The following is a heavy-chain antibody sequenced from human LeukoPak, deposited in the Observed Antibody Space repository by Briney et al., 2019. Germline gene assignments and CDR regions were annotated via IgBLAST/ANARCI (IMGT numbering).Heavy chain of an antibody. CDR1: GYTFTSYY. J-gene: IGHJ6*03. Sequence: ASVKLSCKASGYTFTSYYMHWVRQAPGPGLEWMGIINPSGGSTSYAQEFQGRVTMTRDMSTSTVYMQLSSLRSEDTAVYYCARARGGSEWSMDVWGKGTTVTVS. D-gene: IGHD2-15*01. CDR2: INPSGGST. V-gene: IGHV1-46*01. CDR3: ARARGGSEWSMDV.